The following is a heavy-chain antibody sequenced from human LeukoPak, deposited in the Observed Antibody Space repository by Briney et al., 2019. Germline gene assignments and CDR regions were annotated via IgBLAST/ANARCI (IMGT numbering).Heavy chain of an antibody. CDR3: ARDSSEFRNLIPY. Sequence: AASVKVSCKASGGTFSRYAISWVRQSPGQGLERMGGIIPIFGTANYAQRFQGRVTITADESTSTAYVELSSLRSEDTAVYYCARDSSEFRNLIPYWGQGTLVTVSS. D-gene: IGHD1-14*01. CDR1: GGTFSRYA. V-gene: IGHV1-69*01. CDR2: IIPIFGTA. J-gene: IGHJ4*02.